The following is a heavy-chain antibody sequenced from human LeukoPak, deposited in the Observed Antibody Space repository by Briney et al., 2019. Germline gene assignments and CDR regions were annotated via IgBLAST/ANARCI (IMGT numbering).Heavy chain of an antibody. J-gene: IGHJ4*02. Sequence: GGSLRLSCAASGFTFSSYSMNWVRQAPGKGLEWVSYISSGSSTIYYADSVKGRFTISRDNAKNSLYLQMNSLRAEDTAVYYCAKDSNWGYYDSSGYYPDYWGQGTLVTVSS. V-gene: IGHV3-48*04. CDR1: GFTFSSYS. CDR2: ISSGSSTI. D-gene: IGHD3-22*01. CDR3: AKDSNWGYYDSSGYYPDY.